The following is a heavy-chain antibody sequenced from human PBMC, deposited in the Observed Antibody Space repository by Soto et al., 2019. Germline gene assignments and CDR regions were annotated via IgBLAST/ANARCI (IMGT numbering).Heavy chain of an antibody. CDR1: GFTFSNAW. CDR2: IKSKTDGGTT. Sequence: EVQLVESGGGLVKPGGSLRLSCAASGFTFSNAWMSWVRQAPGKGLEWVGRIKSKTDGGTTDYAAPVKGRFTISRDDSKNTLYLQMNSLKTEDTAVYYCTTGSAYFTYYYCMDVWGKGTTVTVSS. J-gene: IGHJ6*03. D-gene: IGHD3-16*01. V-gene: IGHV3-15*01. CDR3: TTGSAYFTYYYCMDV.